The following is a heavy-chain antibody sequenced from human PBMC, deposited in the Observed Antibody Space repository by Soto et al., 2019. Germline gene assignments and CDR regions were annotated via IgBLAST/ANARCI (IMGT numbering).Heavy chain of an antibody. D-gene: IGHD2-15*01. J-gene: IGHJ4*02. V-gene: IGHV5-51*01. CDR2: IYPGDSDA. Sequence: PGESLKISCKGSGYTFSSYWIGWVRQVPGKGLEWMGIIYPGDSDARYSPSFQGQVTISADKSLTTAYMQWNSLRASDSGIYYCERVACSGGNCYPRDALHDWGQGTQVTVSS. CDR3: ERVACSGGNCYPRDALHD. CDR1: GYTFSSYW.